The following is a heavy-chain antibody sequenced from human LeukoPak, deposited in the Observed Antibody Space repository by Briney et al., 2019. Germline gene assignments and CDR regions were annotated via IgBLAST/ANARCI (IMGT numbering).Heavy chain of an antibody. CDR2: IYHSGST. J-gene: IGHJ4*02. Sequence: SETLSLTCTVSGYSISSGYYWGWIRQPPGKGLEWIGSIYHSGSTYYNPSLKSRVTISVDTSKNQFSLKLSSVTAADTAVYYCARRLASSGRYYYDSSGYQGRFDYWGQGTLVTVSS. V-gene: IGHV4-38-2*02. CDR1: GYSISSGYY. D-gene: IGHD3-22*01. CDR3: ARRLASSGRYYYDSSGYQGRFDY.